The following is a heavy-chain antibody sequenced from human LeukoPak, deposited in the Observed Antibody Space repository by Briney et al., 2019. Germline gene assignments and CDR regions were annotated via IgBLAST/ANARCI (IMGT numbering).Heavy chain of an antibody. D-gene: IGHD6-19*01. J-gene: IGHJ5*02. V-gene: IGHV4-38-2*02. Sequence: SETLSLTCTVSGYSISSTYYWSWIRQPPGKGLEWIGEINHSGSTNYNPSLKSRVTISVDTSKNQFSLRLSSVTAADTAVYYCARGKGIRSSGWYSLGPKYNWFDAWGQGTLVTVSS. CDR3: ARGKGIRSSGWYSLGPKYNWFDA. CDR1: GYSISSTYY. CDR2: INHSGST.